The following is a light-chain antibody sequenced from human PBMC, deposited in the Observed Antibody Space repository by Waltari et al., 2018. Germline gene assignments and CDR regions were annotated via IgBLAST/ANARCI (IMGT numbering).Light chain of an antibody. CDR2: DVN. V-gene: IGLV2-14*03. J-gene: IGLJ2*01. Sequence: QSALTQPASVSGSPGQSITISCTGTSSDVGGYNFVSWYQHHPGKAPKLLIYDVNNRPSGVSDRFSGSKSGNTASLTISGLQAEDEADYYCSSYTSSTSGVFGGGTQLTVL. CDR3: SSYTSSTSGV. CDR1: SSDVGGYNF.